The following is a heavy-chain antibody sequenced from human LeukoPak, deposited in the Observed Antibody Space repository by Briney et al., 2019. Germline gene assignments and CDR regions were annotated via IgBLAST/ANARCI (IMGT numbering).Heavy chain of an antibody. CDR1: GGSISSSSYY. J-gene: IGHJ4*02. D-gene: IGHD2-2*01. CDR2: IYYSGST. Sequence: SETLSLTCTVSGGSISSSSYYWGWIRQPPGKGLEWIGSIYYSGSTYYNPPLKSRVTISVDTSKNQFSLKLSSVTAADTAVHYCARQLGYCSSTSCYADKVDYWGQGTLVTVSS. CDR3: ARQLGYCSSTSCYADKVDY. V-gene: IGHV4-39*01.